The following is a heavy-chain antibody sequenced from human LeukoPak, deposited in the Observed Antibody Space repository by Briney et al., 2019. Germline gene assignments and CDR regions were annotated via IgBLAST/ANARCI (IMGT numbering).Heavy chain of an antibody. D-gene: IGHD1-26*01. Sequence: PGGSLRLSCAASGFTFSSYSMNWVRQAPGKGLEWVSNISSSSGNFDYADSVKGRFTISRDNAKNSLYLQMNSLRAEDTAVYYCARSVGAHSCWGQGTLVTVSS. CDR2: ISSSSGNF. CDR1: GFTFSSYS. CDR3: ARSVGAHSC. V-gene: IGHV3-21*05. J-gene: IGHJ4*02.